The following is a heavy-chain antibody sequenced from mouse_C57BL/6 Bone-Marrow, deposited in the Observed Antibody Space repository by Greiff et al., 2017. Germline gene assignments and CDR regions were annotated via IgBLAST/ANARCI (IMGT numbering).Heavy chain of an antibody. CDR2: IYPRSGNT. D-gene: IGHD2-5*01. CDR3: ARWGSNYVDWYFDV. CDR1: GYTFTSYG. J-gene: IGHJ1*03. V-gene: IGHV1-81*01. Sequence: VQRVESGAELARPGASVKLSCKASGYTFTSYGISWVKQRTGQGLEWIGEIYPRSGNTYYNEKFKGKATLTADKSSSTAYMELRSLTSEDSAVYFCARWGSNYVDWYFDVWGTGTTVTVSS.